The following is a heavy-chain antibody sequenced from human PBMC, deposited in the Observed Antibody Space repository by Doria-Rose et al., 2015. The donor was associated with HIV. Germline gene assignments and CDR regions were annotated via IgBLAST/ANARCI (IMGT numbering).Heavy chain of an antibody. Sequence: QVTLKESGPVLVKPTETLTLTCTVSGVSLSSPGMSVSWIRQPPGKALEWLANIFSDDERSYKPSLKSRLTISRGTSKSQVVLTMTDMDPVDTATYYCARIKSSRWYHKYYFDFWGQGTLVIVSA. CDR1: GVSLSSPGMS. D-gene: IGHD6-13*01. J-gene: IGHJ4*02. V-gene: IGHV2-26*01. CDR3: ARIKSSRWYHKYYFDF. CDR2: IFSDDER.